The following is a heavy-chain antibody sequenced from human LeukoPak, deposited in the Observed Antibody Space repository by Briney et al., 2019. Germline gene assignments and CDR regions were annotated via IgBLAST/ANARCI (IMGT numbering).Heavy chain of an antibody. CDR3: ARGLNGEYSSSSSWFDP. CDR1: GFTFSNYA. D-gene: IGHD6-6*01. Sequence: PGGSLRLSCAASGFTFSNYAMSWVRQAPGKGLEWVSSINGRGGSTYYADSVKGRFTISRDNAKNSLYLQMNSLRAEDTAVYYCARGLNGEYSSSSSWFDPWGQGTLVTVSS. CDR2: INGRGGST. V-gene: IGHV3-23*01. J-gene: IGHJ5*02.